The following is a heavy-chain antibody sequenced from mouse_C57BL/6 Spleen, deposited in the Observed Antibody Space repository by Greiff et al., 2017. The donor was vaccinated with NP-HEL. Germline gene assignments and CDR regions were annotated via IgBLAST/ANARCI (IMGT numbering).Heavy chain of an antibody. CDR1: GFNITDYY. CDR2: IDPEDGDT. V-gene: IGHV14-1*01. Sequence: EVKLKESGAELVRPGASVKLSCTASGFNITDYYMPWVKQRPEQGLEWIGRIDPEDGDTEYAPKFQGKATMTADTSANTAYLQLSSLTSEDTAVYYCTTTGDAMDYWGQGTSVTVSS. CDR3: TTTGDAMDY. J-gene: IGHJ4*01.